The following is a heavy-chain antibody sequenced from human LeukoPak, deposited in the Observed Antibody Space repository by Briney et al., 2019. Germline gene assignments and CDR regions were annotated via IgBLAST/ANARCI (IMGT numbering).Heavy chain of an antibody. V-gene: IGHV4-61*05. Sequence: PSETLSLTCTVSGYSISSGYYWGWIRQPPGKGLEWIGYIYYSGSTNYNPSLKSRVTISVDTSKNQFSLKLSSVTAADTAVYYCGVVGGVAAADYYFDYWGQGTLVTVSS. CDR1: GYSISSGYY. D-gene: IGHD6-13*01. J-gene: IGHJ4*02. CDR3: GVVGGVAAADYYFDY. CDR2: IYYSGST.